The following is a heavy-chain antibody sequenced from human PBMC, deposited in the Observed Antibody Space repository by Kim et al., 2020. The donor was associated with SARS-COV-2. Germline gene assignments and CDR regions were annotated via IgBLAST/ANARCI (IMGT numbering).Heavy chain of an antibody. CDR2: ISNSGST. CDR1: GDSISTYY. CDR3: ARRGWYSDL. V-gene: IGHV4-59*08. D-gene: IGHD2-15*01. Sequence: SETLSLTCTVSGDSISTYYWSWIRQPPGKGLEWIGYISNSGSTNYNPSLRSRVTISVDTSKNQFSLMLTSVTAADTAMYYCARRGWYSDLWGRGTLVTVSS. J-gene: IGHJ2*01.